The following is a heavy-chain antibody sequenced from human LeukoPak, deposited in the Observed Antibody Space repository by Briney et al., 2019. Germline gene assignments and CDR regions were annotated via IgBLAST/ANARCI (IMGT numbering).Heavy chain of an antibody. Sequence: GGSLRLSCAASGFTFSNYTMHWVRQAPGKGLEWVAVISYDGSNKYYADSVKGRFTISRDNAKNSLYLQMNSLRDEDTGVYYCARAGDCDSWGQGTLVTVSS. J-gene: IGHJ4*02. V-gene: IGHV3-30*14. CDR3: ARAGDCDS. D-gene: IGHD4-17*01. CDR1: GFTFSNYT. CDR2: ISYDGSNK.